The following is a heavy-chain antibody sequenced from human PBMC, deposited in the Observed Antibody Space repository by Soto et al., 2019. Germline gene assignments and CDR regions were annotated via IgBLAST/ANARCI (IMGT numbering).Heavy chain of an antibody. J-gene: IGHJ3*01. CDR1: GFTFDDYA. V-gene: IGHV3-9*01. CDR3: AKDRRATSGYRGGGAFDL. CDR2: ISWNSGSI. Sequence: EVQLVESGGGLVQPGRSLRLSCAASGFTFDDYAMHWVRQAPGKGLEWVSGISWNSGSIGYADSVKGRFTISRDNAKNSLYLQMNSLRAEDTALYYCAKDRRATSGYRGGGAFDLWGQGTMVTVSS. D-gene: IGHD3-22*01.